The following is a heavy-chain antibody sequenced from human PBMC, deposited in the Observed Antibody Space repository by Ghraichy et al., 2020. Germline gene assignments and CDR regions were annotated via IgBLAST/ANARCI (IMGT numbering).Heavy chain of an antibody. V-gene: IGHV4-34*01. CDR3: ARGHFSFDY. J-gene: IGHJ4*02. CDR2: INHSGST. Sequence: SETLSLTSSLYGGALVCTSFTWIRLLSRLVLEWIGEINHSGSTNCNPSLKSRVTISVDMSKNQFSLKLSSVTAADTAVYYCARGHFSFDYWGQGTLVTVSS. D-gene: IGHD2/OR15-2a*01. CDR1: GGALVCTS.